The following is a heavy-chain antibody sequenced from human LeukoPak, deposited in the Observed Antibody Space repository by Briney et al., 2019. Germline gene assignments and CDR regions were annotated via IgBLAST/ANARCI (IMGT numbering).Heavy chain of an antibody. V-gene: IGHV4-59*01. CDR2: IYYSGST. J-gene: IGHJ5*02. Sequence: PSETLSLTCTVSGGSISSYYWSWIRQPPGKGLEWIGYIYYSGSTNYNPSLKSRVTISVDTSKNQFSLKLSSVTAADTAVYYCARVWMDNWFDPWGQGTLATVSS. CDR1: GGSISSYY. D-gene: IGHD3-3*01. CDR3: ARVWMDNWFDP.